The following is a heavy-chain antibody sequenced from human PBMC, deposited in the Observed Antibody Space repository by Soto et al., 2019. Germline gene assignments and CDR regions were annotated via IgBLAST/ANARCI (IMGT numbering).Heavy chain of an antibody. J-gene: IGHJ4*02. D-gene: IGHD4-17*01. CDR2: ISGSGGST. CDR1: GFTFSSYA. Sequence: GGSLRLSCAASGFTFSSYAMSWVRQAPGKGLEWVSAISGSGGSTYYADSVKGRFTISRDNSKNTLYLQMNSLRAEDTAVYYCAKDLAPYYGGIYSSYWGQGTLVTVSS. V-gene: IGHV3-23*01. CDR3: AKDLAPYYGGIYSSY.